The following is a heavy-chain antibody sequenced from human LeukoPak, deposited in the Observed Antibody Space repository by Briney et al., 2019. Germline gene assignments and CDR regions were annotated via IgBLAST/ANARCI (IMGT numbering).Heavy chain of an antibody. Sequence: GRSLRLSCAASGFTFSSYSMNWVRQAPGKGLEWVSSISSSSSYIYYADSVKGRFTISRDNAKNSLYLQMNSLRAEDTAVYYCARERGRAFDIWGQGTMVTVSS. CDR3: ARERGRAFDI. J-gene: IGHJ3*02. D-gene: IGHD3-10*01. V-gene: IGHV3-21*01. CDR1: GFTFSSYS. CDR2: ISSSSSYI.